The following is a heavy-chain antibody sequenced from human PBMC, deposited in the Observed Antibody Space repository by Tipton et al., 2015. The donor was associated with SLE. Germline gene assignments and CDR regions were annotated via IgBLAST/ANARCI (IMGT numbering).Heavy chain of an antibody. V-gene: IGHV3-11*01. CDR2: ISSSGSTI. CDR3: ARDQGVGATPYYHYYYYMDV. Sequence: SLRLSCAASGFTFSDYYMSWIRQAPGKGLEWVSYISSSGSTIYYADSVKGRFTISRDNAKNSLYLQMNSLRAEDTAVYYCARDQGVGATPYYHYYYYMDVWGKGTTVTVSS. D-gene: IGHD1-26*01. CDR1: GFTFSDYY. J-gene: IGHJ6*03.